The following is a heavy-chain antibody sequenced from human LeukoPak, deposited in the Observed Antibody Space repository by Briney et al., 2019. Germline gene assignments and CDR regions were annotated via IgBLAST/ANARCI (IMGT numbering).Heavy chain of an antibody. CDR2: IRSKPYVGTT. CDR1: GFTFGDYA. J-gene: IGHJ5*01. CDR3: TRGVGDIVVVAAPNRFDS. D-gene: IGHD2-15*01. V-gene: IGHV3-49*01. Sequence: GGSLRLSCTASGFTFGDYAMSWFRQAPGKGLEWVGFIRSKPYVGTTEYTAPVKGRFTISRDDSKSIAYLQMNSLKTEDTAVYYCTRGVGDIVVVAAPNRFDSWGQGSLVTVSS.